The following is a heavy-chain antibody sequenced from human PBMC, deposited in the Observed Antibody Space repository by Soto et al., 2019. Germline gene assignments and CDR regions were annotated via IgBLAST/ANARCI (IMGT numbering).Heavy chain of an antibody. CDR3: AKDEHSYGYYIDY. V-gene: IGHV3-43*01. CDR1: GFTFDDYT. CDR2: ISWDGGST. Sequence: EVQLVESGGVVVQPGGSLRLSCAASGFTFDDYTMHWVRQAPGKGLEWVSLISWDGGSTYYADSVKGRFTISRDHSKNSLYLQMNSLRTEDTALYYCAKDEHSYGYYIDYWGQGTLVTVSS. J-gene: IGHJ4*02. D-gene: IGHD5-18*01.